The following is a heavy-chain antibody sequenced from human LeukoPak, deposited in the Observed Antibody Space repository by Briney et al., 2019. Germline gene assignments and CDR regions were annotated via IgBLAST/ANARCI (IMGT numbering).Heavy chain of an antibody. D-gene: IGHD3-9*01. CDR3: GKWVHCDIWTGYCVPDY. CDR2: ILSSGAST. V-gene: IGHV3-23*01. CDR1: RFTFSNYA. J-gene: IGHJ4*02. Sequence: AASLRLSCAASRFTFSNYAMSWVRQAPGKGLEWVSAILSSGASTYYADSVKGRFTVSRDNSKSTLYLQMNSLRAEDAAFYYCGKWVHCDIWTGYCVPDYGVQGTVVTVSS.